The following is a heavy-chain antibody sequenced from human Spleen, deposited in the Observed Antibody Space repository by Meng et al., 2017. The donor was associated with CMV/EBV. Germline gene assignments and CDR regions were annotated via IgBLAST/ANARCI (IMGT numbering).Heavy chain of an antibody. CDR1: GFIFSNYA. Sequence: GGSLRLSCAASGFIFSNYAMSWVRQAPGKGLEWVSTFSGSADSTYYADSVKGRFTISRDDSRNTVYLQMNNLRVEDTAVYYCAKDFPNHSSTWYYFDSWGQGTLVTVSS. J-gene: IGHJ4*02. V-gene: IGHV3-23*01. D-gene: IGHD6-13*01. CDR3: AKDFPNHSSTWYYFDS. CDR2: FSGSADST.